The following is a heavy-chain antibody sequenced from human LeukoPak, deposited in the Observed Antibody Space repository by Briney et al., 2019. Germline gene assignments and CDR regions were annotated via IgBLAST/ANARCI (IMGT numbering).Heavy chain of an antibody. CDR2: ISAYNGNT. V-gene: IGHV1-18*01. Sequence: ASVKVSCKASGYTFTSYGISWVRQAPGQGLEWMGWISAYNGNTNYAQKLQGRVTMTTDTSTSTAYMELRSLRSDDTALHYCARDRYGYDSRGYYNFDYWGQGAMFTVSS. CDR1: GYTFTSYG. D-gene: IGHD3-22*01. CDR3: ARDRYGYDSRGYYNFDY. J-gene: IGHJ4*02.